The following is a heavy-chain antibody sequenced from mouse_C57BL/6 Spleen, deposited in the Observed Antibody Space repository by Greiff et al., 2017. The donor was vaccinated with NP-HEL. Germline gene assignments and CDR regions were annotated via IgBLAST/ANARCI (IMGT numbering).Heavy chain of an antibody. J-gene: IGHJ2*01. D-gene: IGHD1-1*01. V-gene: IGHV5-4*03. Sequence: EVNVVESGGGLVKPGGSLKLSCAASGFTFSSYAMSWVRQTPEKRLEWVATISDGGSYTYYPDNVKGRFTISRDNAKNNLYLQMSHLKSEDTAMYYCARGGSDYYGREGYFDYWGQGTTLTVSS. CDR3: ARGGSDYYGREGYFDY. CDR1: GFTFSSYA. CDR2: ISDGGSYT.